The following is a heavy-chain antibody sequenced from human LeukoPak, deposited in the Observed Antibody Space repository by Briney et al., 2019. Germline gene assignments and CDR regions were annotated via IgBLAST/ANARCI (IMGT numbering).Heavy chain of an antibody. CDR3: ARAGDLVAGQEGAFDY. CDR2: ISAYNGNT. Sequence: ASVKVSCKASGYTFTSYGISWVRQAPGQGLEWMGWISAYNGNTNYAQKLQGRVTMATDTSTSTAYMELRSLRSDDTAVYYCARAGDLVAGQEGAFDYWGQGTLVTVSS. CDR1: GYTFTSYG. J-gene: IGHJ4*02. V-gene: IGHV1-18*01. D-gene: IGHD6-19*01.